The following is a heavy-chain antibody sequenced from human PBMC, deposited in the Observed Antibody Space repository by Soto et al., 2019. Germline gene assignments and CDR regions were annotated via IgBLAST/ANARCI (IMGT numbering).Heavy chain of an antibody. CDR2: IYPGDSDT. CDR1: GYSFTSYW. CDR3: ARLGVAAAGTPRTYYYYYGMDV. V-gene: IGHV5-51*01. Sequence: GESLKISCKGSGYSFTSYWIGWVRQMPGKGLEWMGIIYPGDSDTGYSPSFQGQVTISADKSISTAYLQWSSLKASDTAMYYCARLGVAAAGTPRTYYYYYGMDVWGQGTTVTVTS. J-gene: IGHJ6*02. D-gene: IGHD6-13*01.